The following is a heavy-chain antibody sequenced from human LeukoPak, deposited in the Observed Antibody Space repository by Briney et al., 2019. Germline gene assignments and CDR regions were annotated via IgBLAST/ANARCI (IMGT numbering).Heavy chain of an antibody. CDR2: INPNSGGT. Sequence: ASVKVSCKASGYTFTSYGISWVRQAPGQGLEWMGWINPNSGGTSYAQKFQGRVTMTTDTSISTAYMDLSRLRSDDTAVYYCATIPVATYYYAMDVWGQGTTVTVSS. D-gene: IGHD2-2*02. V-gene: IGHV1-2*02. CDR1: GYTFTSYG. CDR3: ATIPVATYYYAMDV. J-gene: IGHJ6*02.